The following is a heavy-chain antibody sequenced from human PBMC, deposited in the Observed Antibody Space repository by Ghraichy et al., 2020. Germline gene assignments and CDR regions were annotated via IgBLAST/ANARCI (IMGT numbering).Heavy chain of an antibody. D-gene: IGHD6-19*01. CDR3: ARGGQWLVNHYGMDV. V-gene: IGHV1-2*02. CDR1: GYTFTGYY. Sequence: ASVKVSCKASGYTFTGYYMHWVRQAPGQGLEWMGWINPKTGGTKYAEKFQGRVTMTRDTSINTLYMELRRLTSDDTAVYYCARGGQWLVNHYGMDVWGQGTTVSFSS. J-gene: IGHJ6*02. CDR2: INPKTGGT.